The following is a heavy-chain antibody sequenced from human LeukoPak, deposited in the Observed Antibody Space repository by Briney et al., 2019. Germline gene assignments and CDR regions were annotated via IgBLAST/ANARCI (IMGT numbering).Heavy chain of an antibody. CDR2: ISTSGSTI. V-gene: IGHV3-48*03. D-gene: IGHD4-17*01. Sequence: GGSLRLSCAASGFTFSSYEMNWVRQAQGKGLEWISYISTSGSTIYYADSVKGRFTISRDNAKNSLYLQMNSLRAEDTAVYYCAREPPTVTALFNYWGEGTLVTVSS. CDR3: AREPPTVTALFNY. CDR1: GFTFSSYE. J-gene: IGHJ4*02.